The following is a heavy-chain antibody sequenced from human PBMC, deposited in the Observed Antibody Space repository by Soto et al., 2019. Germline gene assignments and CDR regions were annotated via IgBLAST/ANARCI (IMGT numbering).Heavy chain of an antibody. Sequence: QVQLQQWGAGLLKPSETLSLTCAVYGWSFSGYYWSWIRQPPGKGLEWIGEINHSGSTNYNPSLKSRVTISVDTSKNQFSLKLSSVTAEDTAVYYCARGYRWLRLHSMAVWGKGTTVTVSS. CDR2: INHSGST. V-gene: IGHV4-34*01. CDR1: GWSFSGYY. D-gene: IGHD5-12*01. CDR3: ARGYRWLRLHSMAV. J-gene: IGHJ6*03.